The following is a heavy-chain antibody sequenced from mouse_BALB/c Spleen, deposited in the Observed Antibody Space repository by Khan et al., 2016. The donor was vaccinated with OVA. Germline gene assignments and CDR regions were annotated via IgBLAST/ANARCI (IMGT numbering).Heavy chain of an antibody. J-gene: IGHJ2*01. Sequence: QVQLKQSGPELVRPGVSVKISCKGSGYTFTDYAMHWVKQSHAKSLEWIGLISTYSGNTNYKQKFKGKATMTVDKSSSTAYMELARLTSEDSAIYSCTGPAYDGYCDYWGQGTTLTVSS. CDR2: ISTYSGNT. D-gene: IGHD2-3*01. CDR3: TGPAYDGYCDY. V-gene: IGHV1S137*01. CDR1: GYTFTDYA.